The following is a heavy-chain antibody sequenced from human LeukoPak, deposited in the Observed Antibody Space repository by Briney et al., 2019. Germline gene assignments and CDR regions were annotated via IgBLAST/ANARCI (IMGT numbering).Heavy chain of an antibody. CDR1: GFTVSSNY. CDR2: IYSGGST. D-gene: IGHD3-9*01. Sequence: GGSLRLSCAASGFTVSSNYMSWVRQAPGKGLEWVSVIYSGGSTYYADSVKGRFTISRDNSKNTLYLQMNSLRAEDTAVYYCARDYYDNLTGLCYFDYWGQGTLVTVSS. V-gene: IGHV3-66*02. CDR3: ARDYYDNLTGLCYFDY. J-gene: IGHJ4*02.